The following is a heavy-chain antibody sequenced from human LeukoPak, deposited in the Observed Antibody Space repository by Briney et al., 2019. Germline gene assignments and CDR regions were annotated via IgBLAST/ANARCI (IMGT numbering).Heavy chain of an antibody. D-gene: IGHD3-16*01. J-gene: IGHJ4*02. CDR2: INPDSGGT. V-gene: IGHV1-2*06. CDR1: GYTFTDYF. CDR3: ARERLQQGEDY. Sequence: ASVKVFCKASGYTFTDYFMHWVRQAPGQGLEWLGRINPDSGGTNSAQKFQGRLTMTRDTSLSTAYMDLSSLTSDDTAVYYCARERLQQGEDYWGQGTLVTVSS.